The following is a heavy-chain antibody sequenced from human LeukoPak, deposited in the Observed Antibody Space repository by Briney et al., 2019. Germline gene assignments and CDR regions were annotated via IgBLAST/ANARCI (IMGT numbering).Heavy chain of an antibody. J-gene: IGHJ4*02. V-gene: IGHV4-39*07. CDR3: ARVGYYSNKGVFDY. D-gene: IGHD4-11*01. CDR1: GGSISSSSYY. CDR2: IYYSGST. Sequence: SETLSLTCTVSGGSISSSSYYWGWIRQPPGKGLEWIGSIYYSGSTYYNPSLKSRVTISVDTPKNQFSLKLSSVTAADTAVYYCARVGYYSNKGVFDYWGQGTLVTVSS.